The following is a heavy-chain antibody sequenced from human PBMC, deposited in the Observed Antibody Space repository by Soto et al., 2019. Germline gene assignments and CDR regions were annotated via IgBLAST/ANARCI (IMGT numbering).Heavy chain of an antibody. CDR3: ARERPPYFPDVFGI. CDR2: ISYDGSNK. CDR1: GFTFSSYA. D-gene: IGHD2-21*01. J-gene: IGHJ3*02. V-gene: IGHV3-30-3*01. Sequence: QVQLVESGGGVVQPGRSLRLSCAASGFTFSSYAMHWVRQAPGKGLEWVAVISYDGSNKYYADSVKGRFTISRDNSKNTLYLQMNSLRDEDTAVYYCARERPPYFPDVFGIWGQGKMVTVSS.